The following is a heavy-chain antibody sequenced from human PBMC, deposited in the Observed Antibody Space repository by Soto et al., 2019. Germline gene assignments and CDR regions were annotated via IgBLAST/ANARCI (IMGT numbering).Heavy chain of an antibody. J-gene: IGHJ6*02. CDR1: GYTFTRYD. Sequence: VQLVQSGAEVKKPGASVKVSCKASGYTFTRYDINWVRQATGQGLEWMGWMNPNSGNTGYAQKFQGRVTMTRNTCINTAYMELSSLRSEDTAVYYCARVPYCSGGICYYYCMDVWGQGTTVTVAS. D-gene: IGHD2-15*01. V-gene: IGHV1-8*01. CDR2: MNPNSGNT. CDR3: ARVPYCSGGICYYYCMDV.